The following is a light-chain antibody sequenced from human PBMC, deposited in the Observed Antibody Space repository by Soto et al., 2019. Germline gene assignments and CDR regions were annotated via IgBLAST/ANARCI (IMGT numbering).Light chain of an antibody. Sequence: EIALTQSPGALSFSPGEIATLSCRASQSVSSNVAWYQQIPGQTPRLLIYGASTRATGIPVRFSGSGSGTEFTLTISSLQSEDFAVYYCHQYDDGPYTFGQGTKVDIK. V-gene: IGKV3-15*01. J-gene: IGKJ2*01. CDR2: GAS. CDR3: HQYDDGPYT. CDR1: QSVSSN.